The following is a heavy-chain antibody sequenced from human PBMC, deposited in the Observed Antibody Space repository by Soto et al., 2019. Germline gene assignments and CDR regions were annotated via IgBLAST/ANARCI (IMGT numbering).Heavy chain of an antibody. CDR1: GYTFTSYY. V-gene: IGHV1-46*01. J-gene: IGHJ4*02. CDR3: AREGYCTNGVCQHCDY. D-gene: IGHD2-8*01. CDR2: INPSGGST. Sequence: QVQLVQSGAEVKKPGASVKVSCKASGYTFTSYYMHWVRQAPGQGLEWMGIINPSGGSTSYAQKFQGRVTMTRDTSTSTVYMELSSLRSEDTAVYYCAREGYCTNGVCQHCDYWGQGTLVTVSS.